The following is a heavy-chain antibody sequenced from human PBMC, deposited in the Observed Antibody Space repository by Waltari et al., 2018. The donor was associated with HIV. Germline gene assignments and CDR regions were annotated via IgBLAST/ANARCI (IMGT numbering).Heavy chain of an antibody. V-gene: IGHV3-48*01. D-gene: IGHD3-3*02. J-gene: IGHJ3*01. Sequence: EIQIVEAGGGLVQSGGSLRLSCTASGFALSSYSVNWVRQGPGGGVEWMAYISAAGEITYYADAVRGRFIVSRDNDRNTLSLDMNSLTVADTSLYYCTTWRAHIFGDAFDVWGQGTAVEVSS. CDR2: ISAAGEIT. CDR1: GFALSSYS. CDR3: TTWRAHIFGDAFDV.